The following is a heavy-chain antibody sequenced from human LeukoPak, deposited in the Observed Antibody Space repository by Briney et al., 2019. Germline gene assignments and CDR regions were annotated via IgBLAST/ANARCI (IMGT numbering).Heavy chain of an antibody. D-gene: IGHD2-15*01. V-gene: IGHV4-59*08. CDR2: IYYSGST. Sequence: SETLSLTCTVSGGSISTYYWSWIRQPPGKGLEWIGYIYYSGSTNSNPSLKSRVTISADTSKNQFSLRLSSVTAADTAFYYCARHGNIVVEVAARGFDPWGQGTLVTVSS. CDR1: GGSISTYY. CDR3: ARHGNIVVEVAARGFDP. J-gene: IGHJ5*02.